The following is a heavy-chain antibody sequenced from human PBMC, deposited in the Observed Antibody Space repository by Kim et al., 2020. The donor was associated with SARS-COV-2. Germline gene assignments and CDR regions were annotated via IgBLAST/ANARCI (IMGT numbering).Heavy chain of an antibody. CDR2: IKQDGSEK. CDR3: ASSLLLWFGDLGAFDI. V-gene: IGHV3-7*03. J-gene: IGHJ3*02. D-gene: IGHD3-10*01. CDR1: GFTFSNYW. Sequence: GGSLRLSCTASGFTFSNYWMSWVRQAPGKGLEWVANIKQDGSEKYYVDSVKGRFTISRDNAKNSLYLQMNSLRAEDTAVYYCASSLLLWFGDLGAFDIWGQGTMVTVSS.